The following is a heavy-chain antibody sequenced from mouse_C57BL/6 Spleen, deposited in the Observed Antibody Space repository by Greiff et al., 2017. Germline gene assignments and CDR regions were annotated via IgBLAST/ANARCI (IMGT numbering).Heavy chain of an antibody. Sequence: EVMLVESGGGLVQPGGSLSLSCAASGFTFTDYYMSWVRQPPGKALEWLGFIRNKANGYTTEYSASVKGRFTISRDNSQSIIYLQMKALRAEDSATYYCARLYGNYVWYFDVWGTGTTVTVSS. CDR2: IRNKANGYTT. CDR3: ARLYGNYVWYFDV. J-gene: IGHJ1*03. CDR1: GFTFTDYY. D-gene: IGHD2-1*01. V-gene: IGHV7-3*01.